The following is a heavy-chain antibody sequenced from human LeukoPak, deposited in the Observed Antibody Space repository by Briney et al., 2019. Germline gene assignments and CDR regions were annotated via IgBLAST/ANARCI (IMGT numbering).Heavy chain of an antibody. CDR3: ARLSNYVDTAMDVDY. Sequence: SVKVSCKASGGTFSSYAISWVRQAPGQGLEWMGRIIPILGIANYAQKFQGRVTITADKSTSTAYMELSSLRSEDTAVYYCARLSNYVDTAMDVDYWGQGTLVTVSS. CDR1: GGTFSSYA. CDR2: IIPILGIA. D-gene: IGHD5-18*01. J-gene: IGHJ4*02. V-gene: IGHV1-69*04.